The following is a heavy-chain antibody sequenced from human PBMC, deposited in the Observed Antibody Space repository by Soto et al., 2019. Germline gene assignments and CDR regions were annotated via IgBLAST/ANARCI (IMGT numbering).Heavy chain of an antibody. D-gene: IGHD3-10*01. J-gene: IGHJ4*02. V-gene: IGHV3-23*01. CDR3: ACLAWFGDPVPPFDC. CDR1: GFTFSTYA. CDR2: ISGSGGRT. Sequence: GGSLRPSCAASGFTFSTYAMTWVRQAPGKGLEWVSGISGSGGRTNHADSVKGRFIISRDNSKNTFYLQMNSLRTEDTAVYYCACLAWFGDPVPPFDCWGQGIVVTVSS.